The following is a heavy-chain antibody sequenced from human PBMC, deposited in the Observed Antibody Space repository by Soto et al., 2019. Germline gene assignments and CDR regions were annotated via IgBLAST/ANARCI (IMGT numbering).Heavy chain of an antibody. CDR3: ARGPHLIVVVTANPDGSWVMDV. Sequence: PGGSLRLSCAASGFTFSSYGMHWVRQAPGKGLEWVAVIWYDGSNKYYADSVKGRFTISRDNSKNTLYLQMNSLRAEDTAVYYCARGPHLIVVVTANPDGSWVMDVWGQGTTVTVSS. J-gene: IGHJ6*02. CDR2: IWYDGSNK. D-gene: IGHD2-21*02. V-gene: IGHV3-33*01. CDR1: GFTFSSYG.